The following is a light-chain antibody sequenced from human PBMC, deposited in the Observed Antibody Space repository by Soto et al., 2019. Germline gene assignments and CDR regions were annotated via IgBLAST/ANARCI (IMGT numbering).Light chain of an antibody. CDR1: SSDVGSYNL. V-gene: IGLV2-14*02. Sequence: QSVLTQPASVSGSPGQSITISCTGTSSDVGSYNLVSWYQQHPGKAPKLMIYEGSKRPSGVSNRFSGSKSGNTASLTISGLQAEDEADYYCSSYTSSSTLGVFGTGTQLTVL. J-gene: IGLJ1*01. CDR2: EGS. CDR3: SSYTSSSTLGV.